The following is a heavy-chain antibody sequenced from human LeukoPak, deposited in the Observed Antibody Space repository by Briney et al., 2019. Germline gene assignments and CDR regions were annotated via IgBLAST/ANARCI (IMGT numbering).Heavy chain of an antibody. CDR3: AREGSSGWYAKY. J-gene: IGHJ4*02. CDR1: GFTFGDYS. V-gene: IGHV3-11*04. CDR2: ISGSGSTI. D-gene: IGHD6-19*01. Sequence: PGGSLRLSCAASGFTFGDYSMTWIRQAPGKGLEGVSYISGSGSTIYYADSVKGRFTISRDNAKNSLYLQMNSLRAEDTAVYYCAREGSSGWYAKYWGQGTLVTVSS.